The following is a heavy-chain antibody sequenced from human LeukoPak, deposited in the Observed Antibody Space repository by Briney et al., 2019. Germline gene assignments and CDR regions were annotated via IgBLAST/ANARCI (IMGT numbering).Heavy chain of an antibody. CDR2: IKQGGSEI. D-gene: IGHD1-14*01. CDR3: ARDKSIPNLDAFDI. J-gene: IGHJ3*02. Sequence: GGSLRLSCAASGFIFTVYGMTWVRQAPGKGLEWVANIKQGGSEINYLDSVRGRFTISRDDTRNSLYLQMNSLRVEDTAVYYCARDKSIPNLDAFDIWGQGTMVTVSS. V-gene: IGHV3-7*05. CDR1: GFIFTVYG.